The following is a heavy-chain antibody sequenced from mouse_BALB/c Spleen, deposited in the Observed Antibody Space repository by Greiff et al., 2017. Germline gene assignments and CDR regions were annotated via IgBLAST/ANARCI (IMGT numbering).Heavy chain of an antibody. CDR3: ASYDYDGAMDY. J-gene: IGHJ4*01. CDR2: IWAGGST. D-gene: IGHD2-4*01. CDR1: GFSLTSYG. Sequence: QVQLQQSGPGLVAPSQSLSITCTVSGFSLTSYGVHWVRQPPGKGLEWLGVIWAGGSTDYNSALMSRLSISKDNSKSQVFLKMNSLQTDDTAMYYCASYDYDGAMDYWGQGTSVTVSS. V-gene: IGHV2-9*02.